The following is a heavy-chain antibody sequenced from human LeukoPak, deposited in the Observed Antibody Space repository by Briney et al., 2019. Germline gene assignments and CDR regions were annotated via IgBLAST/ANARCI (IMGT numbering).Heavy chain of an antibody. Sequence: GGSLRLSCAASGFSFNSYWMSWVRQAPGKRLEWAANIKEDGSEKKYVDSVKGRFTISRDNAKNSLFLQMDSLSAEDTAVYYCTSAITVGGITIPFDLWGRGTQVTVSS. D-gene: IGHD3-3*01. CDR2: IKEDGSEK. J-gene: IGHJ2*01. CDR1: GFSFNSYW. V-gene: IGHV3-7*01. CDR3: TSAITVGGITIPFDL.